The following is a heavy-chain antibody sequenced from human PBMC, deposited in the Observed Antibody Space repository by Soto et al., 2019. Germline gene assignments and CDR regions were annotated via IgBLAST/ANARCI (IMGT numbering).Heavy chain of an antibody. D-gene: IGHD3-22*01. V-gene: IGHV1-69*13. Sequence: ASVKVSCKASGGTFSSYAISWVRQAPGQGLEWMGGIIPIFGTANYAQKFQGRVTITADXXXSXXXXXLXXLXXEDXAAYYCARGHGRDSSGYYNWGQGTLVTVSS. CDR3: ARGHGRDSSGYYN. CDR2: IIPIFGTA. J-gene: IGHJ4*02. CDR1: GGTFSSYA.